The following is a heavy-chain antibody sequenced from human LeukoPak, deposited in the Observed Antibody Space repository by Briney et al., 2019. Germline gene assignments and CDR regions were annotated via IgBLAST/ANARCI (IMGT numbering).Heavy chain of an antibody. D-gene: IGHD6-19*01. CDR1: GGSLSSYY. V-gene: IGHV4-59*01. CDR2: IHDSGST. CDR3: ARDRAAGGLGYNWFDH. Sequence: SEALSLTCSVSGGSLSSYYWSWIRQSPGKQLEWIGDIHDSGSTNYNPSLNSRVTIFMDTSKNQFSLRLSSVTAADTAVYYCARDRAAGGLGYNWFDHWGQGVLVTVSS. J-gene: IGHJ5*02.